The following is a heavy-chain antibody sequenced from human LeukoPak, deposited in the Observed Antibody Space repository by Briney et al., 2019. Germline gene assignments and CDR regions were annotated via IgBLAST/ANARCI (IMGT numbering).Heavy chain of an antibody. D-gene: IGHD3-22*01. J-gene: IGHJ4*02. V-gene: IGHV4-34*01. CDR3: SRDGYSGLDY. CDR2: INHSGST. Sequence: PSETLSLTCVVYGGSFSGYYWSWIRQPPGKGLEWIGEINHSGSTNYNPSLKSRVTISVDTSKNQFSLKLSSVTAADTAVYYCSRDGYSGLDYWGQGTLVTVSS. CDR1: GGSFSGYY.